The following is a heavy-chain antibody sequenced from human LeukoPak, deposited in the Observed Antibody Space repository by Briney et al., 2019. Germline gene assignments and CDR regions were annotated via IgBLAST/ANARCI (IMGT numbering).Heavy chain of an antibody. CDR1: GFTFSNAW. J-gene: IGHJ3*02. CDR2: ISSSSSYI. V-gene: IGHV3-21*01. D-gene: IGHD1-1*01. Sequence: GGSLRLSCAASGFTFSNAWMNWIRQAPGKGLXXXXSISSSSSYIYYADSXXXRFTIXXDNAKNSLYLQMNSLRAEDTAVYYCARDRVQLADAFDIWGQGTMVTVSS. CDR3: ARDRVQLADAFDI.